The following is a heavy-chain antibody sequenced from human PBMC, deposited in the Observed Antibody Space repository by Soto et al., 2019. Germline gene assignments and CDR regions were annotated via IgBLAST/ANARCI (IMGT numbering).Heavy chain of an antibody. CDR3: GRGRSGEIVIFY. CDR2: IGPKSGDT. Sequence: QVQLVQSGAEVKESGASVKVSCKASGYTFSGYYIHWVRQAPGQAPEWVGEIGPKSGDTRYAQKFQGRVTMTKDTSITTVYMALRNLSPDDTAVYFCGRGRSGEIVIFYGGQGTLVTVHS. V-gene: IGHV1-2*02. J-gene: IGHJ4*02. CDR1: GYTFSGYY. D-gene: IGHD5-12*01.